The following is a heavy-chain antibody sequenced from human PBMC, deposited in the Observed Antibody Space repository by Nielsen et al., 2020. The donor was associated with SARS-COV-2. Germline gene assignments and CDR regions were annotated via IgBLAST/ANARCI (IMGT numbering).Heavy chain of an antibody. CDR2: IYYSGST. CDR1: GGSISSGDYY. CDR3: ARARAYGSGSLEYSP. V-gene: IGHV4-30-4*01. D-gene: IGHD3-10*01. J-gene: IGHJ5*02. Sequence: SETLSLTCIVSGGSISSGDYYWSWIRQPPGKGLEWIGYIYYSGSTYYNPSLKSRVTISVDTSKNQFSLKLSSVTAADTAVYYCARARAYGSGSLEYSPWGQGTLVTVSS.